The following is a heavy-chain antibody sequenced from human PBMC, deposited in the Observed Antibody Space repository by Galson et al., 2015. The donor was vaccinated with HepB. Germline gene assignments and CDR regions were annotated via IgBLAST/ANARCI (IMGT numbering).Heavy chain of an antibody. V-gene: IGHV7-4-1*02. CDR2: INTNTGNP. CDR1: GYTFTSYA. J-gene: IGHJ6*03. D-gene: IGHD3-9*01. CDR3: ARERRYFDWLLPDYYYYYMDV. Sequence: SVKVSCKASGYTFTSYAMNWVRQAPGQGLEWMGWINTNTGNPTYAQGFTGRFVFSLDTSVSTAYLQISSLKAEDTAVYYCARERRYFDWLLPDYYYYYMDVWGKGTTVTVSS.